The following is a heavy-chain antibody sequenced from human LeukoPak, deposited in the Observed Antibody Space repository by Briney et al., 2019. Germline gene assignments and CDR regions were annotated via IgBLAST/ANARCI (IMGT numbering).Heavy chain of an antibody. CDR2: ISSSSTII. CDR3: GASRQYVGAFDI. J-gene: IGHJ3*02. Sequence: GGSLRLSCAASGFTFSSYELYWVRQAPGKGLEWISYISSSSTIIKYADSVRGRFTVSRDDARESLYLQMSSLRADDTAIYYCGASRQYVGAFDIWGQGTLVTVSS. V-gene: IGHV3-48*03. CDR1: GFTFSSYE. D-gene: IGHD3-16*01.